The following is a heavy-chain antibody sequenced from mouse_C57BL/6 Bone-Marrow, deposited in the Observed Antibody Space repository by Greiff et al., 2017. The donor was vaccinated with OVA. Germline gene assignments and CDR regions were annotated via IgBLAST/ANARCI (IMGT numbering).Heavy chain of an antibody. Sequence: QVQLQQSGPELVKPGASVKISCKASGYTFTDYYINWVKQRPGQGLEWIGWIFPGSGSTYYNEKFKGKATLTVDKSSSTAYMLLSSLTSEDSAVYFCTYYYGSSFYYYAMDYWGQGTSVTVSS. CDR3: TYYYGSSFYYYAMDY. CDR2: IFPGSGST. J-gene: IGHJ4*01. CDR1: GYTFTDYY. V-gene: IGHV1-75*01. D-gene: IGHD1-1*01.